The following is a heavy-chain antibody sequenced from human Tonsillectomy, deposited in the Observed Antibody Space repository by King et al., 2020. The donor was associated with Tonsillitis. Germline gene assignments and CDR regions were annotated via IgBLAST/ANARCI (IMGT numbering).Heavy chain of an antibody. D-gene: IGHD1-26*01. V-gene: IGHV3-23*04. Sequence: VQLVESGGGLVQPGGSLRLSCAASGFTFSDYAMSWVRQAPGKGLEWVSAIGGSGGSTFYADSVKGRFTISRDNSKNTLYFQMNSLRAEDTAVYVCANGLYSGTYSAFDYWGQGTLVTVSS. J-gene: IGHJ4*02. CDR1: GFTFSDYA. CDR3: ANGLYSGTYSAFDY. CDR2: IGGSGGST.